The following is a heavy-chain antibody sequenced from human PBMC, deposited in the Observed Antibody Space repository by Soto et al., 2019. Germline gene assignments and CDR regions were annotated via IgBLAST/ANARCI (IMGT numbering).Heavy chain of an antibody. D-gene: IGHD2-15*01. J-gene: IGHJ4*02. V-gene: IGHV4-59*01. CDR2: IYYSGST. CDR3: ARSPPFYCSGGSCYSDYFDY. CDR1: GGSISSYY. Sequence: SETLSLTYTVSGGSISSYYWSWIRQPPGKGLEWIGYIYYSGSTNYNPSLKSRVTISVDTSKNQFSLKLSSVTAADTAVYYCARSPPFYCSGGSCYSDYFDYWGQGTLVTVSS.